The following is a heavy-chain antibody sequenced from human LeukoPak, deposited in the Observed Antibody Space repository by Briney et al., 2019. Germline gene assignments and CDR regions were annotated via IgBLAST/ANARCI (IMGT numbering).Heavy chain of an antibody. J-gene: IGHJ4*02. CDR1: GFTFSSYA. CDR2: ISGSGGST. CDR3: AKGALYYYDSSGYYHDY. Sequence: GGSLRLSCAASGFTFSSYAMSWVRQAPGKGLEWVSAISGSGGSTYYADSVKGRFTISRDNSKNTLYLQMNSLRAKDTAVYYCAKGALYYYDSSGYYHDYWGQGTLVTVSS. V-gene: IGHV3-23*01. D-gene: IGHD3-22*01.